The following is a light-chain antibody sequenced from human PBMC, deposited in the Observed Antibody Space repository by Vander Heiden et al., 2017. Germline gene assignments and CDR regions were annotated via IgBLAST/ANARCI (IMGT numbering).Light chain of an antibody. V-gene: IGLV2-8*01. Sequence: QSALTQPPSESGSPGQSVTIPCTGTSSDVGGYNYVSWYQQNPGKAPQLMVYEVTKRPSGVPDRFSGSKSGNTAYLTVSGLQAEDEADYYCSSYGGSNNLLFGGGTKLTVL. J-gene: IGLJ2*01. CDR2: EVT. CDR1: SSDVGGYNY. CDR3: SSYGGSNNLL.